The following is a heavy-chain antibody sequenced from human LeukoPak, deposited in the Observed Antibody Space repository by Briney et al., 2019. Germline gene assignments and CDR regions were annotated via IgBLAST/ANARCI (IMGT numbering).Heavy chain of an antibody. CDR3: ARARGQSGVDY. CDR1: GGSIGTYY. CDR2: IYYTGST. V-gene: IGHV4-59*12. D-gene: IGHD3-10*01. J-gene: IGHJ4*02. Sequence: SETLSLTCSVSGGSIGTYYWTWIRQPPGKGLEWIGYIYYTGSTNYNPSLKSRVTMSVDTSKNQFSLNLTSVTAADTAVYYCARARGQSGVDYWGQGTLVTVSS.